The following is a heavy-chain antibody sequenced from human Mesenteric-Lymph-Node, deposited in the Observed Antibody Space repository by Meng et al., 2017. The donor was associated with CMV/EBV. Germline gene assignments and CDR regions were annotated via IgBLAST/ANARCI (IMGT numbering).Heavy chain of an antibody. CDR2: MSFDANYK. CDR3: ARGLSRDLDAFDI. V-gene: IGHV3-30-3*01. D-gene: IGHD5-24*01. CDR1: GFPFNLYA. J-gene: IGHJ3*02. Sequence: GESLKISCAASGFPFNLYAIHWVRQAPGKGLEWVAVMSFDANYKFYGDSVKGRFTVSRDNAKNSLYLQMNSLRAEDTAVYYCARGLSRDLDAFDIWGQGTMVTVSS.